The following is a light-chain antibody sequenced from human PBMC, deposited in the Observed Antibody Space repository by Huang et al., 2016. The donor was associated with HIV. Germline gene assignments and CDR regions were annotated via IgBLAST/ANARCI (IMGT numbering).Light chain of an antibody. CDR3: HQYNNWLLS. V-gene: IGKV3-15*01. Sequence: EIVITQSPATLSVSPGQRVTLSCRANRGVSTNLTWYQQRHGQAPRLLIYGSSTRAPGIPARFSGSGSGTDFSLTISSLQSEDFALYYCHQYNNWLLSFGGGTRV. CDR2: GSS. J-gene: IGKJ4*01. CDR1: RGVSTN.